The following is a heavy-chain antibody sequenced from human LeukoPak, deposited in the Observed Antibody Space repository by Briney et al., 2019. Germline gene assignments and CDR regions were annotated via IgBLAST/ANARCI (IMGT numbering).Heavy chain of an antibody. J-gene: IGHJ6*02. CDR2: XXXXXXXX. V-gene: IGHV1-46*01. CDR1: GYTFTSYY. D-gene: IGHD3-3*01. Sequence: ASVKVSCKASGYTFTSYYMHWVRQAPGQGLEXXXXXXXXXXXXXXXQKFQGRVTMTXXXSTSTVYMELSSLRSEDTAVYYCARXGFPPKISDFWSGLGPYYYYGMDVWGQGTTVTVSS. CDR3: ARXGFPPKISDFWSGLGPYYYYGMDV.